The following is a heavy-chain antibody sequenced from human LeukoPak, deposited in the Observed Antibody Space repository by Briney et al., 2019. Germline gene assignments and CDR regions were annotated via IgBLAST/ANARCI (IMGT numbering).Heavy chain of an antibody. J-gene: IGHJ6*02. Sequence: SETLSLTCTVSGGSISSYYWSWIRQPAGKGLEWIGRIYTSGSTNYNPSLKSRVTMSVDTSKNQFSLKLGSVTAADTAVYYCARGYQQLVGPYYYYGMDVWGQGTTVTVSS. D-gene: IGHD6-13*01. V-gene: IGHV4-4*07. CDR1: GGSISSYY. CDR3: ARGYQQLVGPYYYYGMDV. CDR2: IYTSGST.